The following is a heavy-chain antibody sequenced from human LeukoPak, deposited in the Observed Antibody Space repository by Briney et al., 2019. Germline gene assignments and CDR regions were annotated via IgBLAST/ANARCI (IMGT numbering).Heavy chain of an antibody. V-gene: IGHV3-30*18. Sequence: GGSLRLSCAASGFTFSSYGMHWVRQAPGKGLEWVAVISYDGSNKYYADSVKGRFTISRDNSKNTLYLQKNSLRAEDTAVYYCAKDDGSGWYEIWFDPWGQGTLVTVSS. CDR2: ISYDGSNK. D-gene: IGHD6-19*01. CDR1: GFTFSSYG. CDR3: AKDDGSGWYEIWFDP. J-gene: IGHJ5*02.